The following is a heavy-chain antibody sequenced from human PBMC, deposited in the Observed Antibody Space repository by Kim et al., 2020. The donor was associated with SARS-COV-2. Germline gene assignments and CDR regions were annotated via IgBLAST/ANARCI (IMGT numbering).Heavy chain of an antibody. D-gene: IGHD3-10*01. V-gene: IGHV1-3*01. Sequence: YAQKFQGRVTVTRDTSAGPAYMELSSLRSEDTAVYYCARDGSGSYNWFDPWGQGTLVTVSS. J-gene: IGHJ5*02. CDR3: ARDGSGSYNWFDP.